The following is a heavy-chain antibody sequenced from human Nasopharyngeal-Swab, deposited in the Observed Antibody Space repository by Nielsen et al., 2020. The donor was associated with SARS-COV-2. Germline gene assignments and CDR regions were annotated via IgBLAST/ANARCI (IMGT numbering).Heavy chain of an antibody. D-gene: IGHD5-18*01. CDR2: FDPEDGET. CDR3: ARDGGYSYGYQGRRDWFDP. CDR1: GYTLTELS. J-gene: IGHJ5*02. Sequence: ASVKVSCKVSGYTLTELSMHWVRQAPGKGLEWMGGFDPEDGETIYAQKFQGRATMTEDTSTGTAYMELSSLRSEDTAVYYCARDGGYSYGYQGRRDWFDPWGQGTLVTVSS. V-gene: IGHV1-24*01.